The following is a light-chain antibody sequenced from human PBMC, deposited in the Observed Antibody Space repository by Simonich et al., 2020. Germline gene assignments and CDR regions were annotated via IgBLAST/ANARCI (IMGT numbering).Light chain of an antibody. CDR3: QQYYSTPFT. CDR1: QRVLYSSNNKNY. Sequence: DIVMTQSPDSLAVSLGERATINCKSSQRVLYSSNNKNYLAWYQQKPGQRPKLLIYWAATREAGVPDRFSGSGSGTDFTLTISSLQAEDVAVYYCQQYYSTPFTFGPGTKVDIK. J-gene: IGKJ3*01. CDR2: WAA. V-gene: IGKV4-1*01.